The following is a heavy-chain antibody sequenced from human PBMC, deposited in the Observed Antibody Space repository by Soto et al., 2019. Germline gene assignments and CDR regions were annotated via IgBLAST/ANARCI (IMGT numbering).Heavy chain of an antibody. Sequence: SETLSLTCTVSGGSISSSSYYWGWIRQPPGKGLEWIGSIYYSGSTYYNPSLKSRVTISVDTSKNQFSLKLSSVTAADTAVYYCARGVDCSSTSCYIYYYYYMDVWGNGTTVTVSS. J-gene: IGHJ6*03. D-gene: IGHD2-2*02. CDR1: GGSISSSSYY. V-gene: IGHV4-39*01. CDR3: ARGVDCSSTSCYIYYYYYMDV. CDR2: IYYSGST.